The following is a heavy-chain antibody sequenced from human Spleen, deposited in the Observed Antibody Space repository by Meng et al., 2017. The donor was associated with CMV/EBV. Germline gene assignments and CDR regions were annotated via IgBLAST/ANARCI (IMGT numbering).Heavy chain of an antibody. CDR1: GFTFSSYS. D-gene: IGHD3-10*01. J-gene: IGHJ4*02. CDR2: ISSSSSYI. Sequence: CAAPGFTFSSYSMNWVRQAPGKGLEWVSSISSSSSYIYYADSVKGRFTISRDNAKNSLYLQMNSLRAEDTAVYYCARDSGDGEYYFDYWGQGTLVTVSS. CDR3: ARDSGDGEYYFDY. V-gene: IGHV3-21*01.